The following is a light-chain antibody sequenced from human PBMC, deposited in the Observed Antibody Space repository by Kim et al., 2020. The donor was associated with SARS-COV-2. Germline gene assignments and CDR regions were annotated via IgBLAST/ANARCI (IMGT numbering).Light chain of an antibody. J-gene: IGKJ4*01. V-gene: IGKV3-15*01. Sequence: VSPGEEVTLSCRASQSVRIGVAWYHQKPGQAPRLLIFGATTRAPGIPGAISGSGSETEFSLTISSLQSDDFGVYYCQQYDTWPFSFGGGTKVDIK. CDR2: GAT. CDR1: QSVRIG. CDR3: QQYDTWPFS.